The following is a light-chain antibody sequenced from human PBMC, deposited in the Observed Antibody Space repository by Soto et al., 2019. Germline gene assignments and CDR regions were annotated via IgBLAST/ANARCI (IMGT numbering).Light chain of an antibody. Sequence: QSVLTQPASVSGSPGQSITISCTGASSDVGSYNPVSWYQQHPGKAPKLIIYEGTKRPSGVSNRFSGSKSGNTASLTISGLQAEDEADYHCCSYVGRSTPPVFGGGTQLTVL. V-gene: IGLV2-23*01. CDR3: CSYVGRSTPPV. CDR1: SSDVGSYNP. CDR2: EGT. J-gene: IGLJ7*01.